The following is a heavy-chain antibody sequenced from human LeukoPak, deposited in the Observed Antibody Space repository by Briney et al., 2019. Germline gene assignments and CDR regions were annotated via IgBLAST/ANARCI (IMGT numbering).Heavy chain of an antibody. Sequence: PSETLSLTCTVSGGSISSSSYYWGWIRQPPGKGLEWIGSIYYSGSTYYNPSLKSRVTISVDKSKNQFSLKLSSVTAADTAVYYCASSVIVRKGTPTAFDIWGQGTMVTVSS. D-gene: IGHD3-22*01. CDR3: ASSVIVRKGTPTAFDI. J-gene: IGHJ3*02. CDR2: IYYSGST. CDR1: GGSISSSSYY. V-gene: IGHV4-39*07.